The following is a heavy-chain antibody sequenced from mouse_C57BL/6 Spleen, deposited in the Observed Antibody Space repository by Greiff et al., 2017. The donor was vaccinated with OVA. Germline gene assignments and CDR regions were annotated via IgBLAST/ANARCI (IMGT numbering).Heavy chain of an antibody. CDR2: IDPSDSYT. CDR1: GYTFTSYW. CDR3: ARRVNYFYYFDY. V-gene: IGHV1-69*01. D-gene: IGHD2-1*01. Sequence: VKLQQPGAELVMPGASVKLSCKASGYTFTSYWMHWVKQRPGQGLEWIGEIDPSDSYTNYNQKFKGKSTLTVDKSSSTAYMQLSSLTSEDSAVYYCARRVNYFYYFDYWGQGTTLTVSS. J-gene: IGHJ2*01.